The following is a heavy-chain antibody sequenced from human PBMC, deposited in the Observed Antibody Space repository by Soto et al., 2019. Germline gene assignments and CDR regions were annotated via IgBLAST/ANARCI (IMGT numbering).Heavy chain of an antibody. CDR2: INHSGST. V-gene: IGHV4-34*01. J-gene: IGHJ3*02. CDR1: GGSFSGYY. CDR3: ASPRRLLTKYAFDI. D-gene: IGHD1-26*01. Sequence: SETLSLTCAVYGGSFSGYYWSWIRQPPGKGLEWIGEINHSGSTNYNPSLKSRVTISVDTSKNQFSLKLSSVTAADTAVYYCASPRRLLTKYAFDIWGQGTMVTV.